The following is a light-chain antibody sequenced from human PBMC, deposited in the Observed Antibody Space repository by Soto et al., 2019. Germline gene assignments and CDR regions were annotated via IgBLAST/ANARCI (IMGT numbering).Light chain of an antibody. J-gene: IGKJ1*01. CDR1: QSISSW. CDR2: KAS. CDR3: QHYNSYSEA. V-gene: IGKV1-5*03. Sequence: IHMTQSPSTLSASVGYRVTITCRASQSISSWLAWYQQKPGKAPKLLIYKASSLESGVPSRFSGSGYGTEFNLTISSLQTDDFATYYCQHYNSYSEAFGQGTKVDIK.